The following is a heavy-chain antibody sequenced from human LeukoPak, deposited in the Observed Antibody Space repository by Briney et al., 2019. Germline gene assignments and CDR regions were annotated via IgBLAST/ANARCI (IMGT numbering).Heavy chain of an antibody. CDR2: INHSGST. Sequence: SETLSLTCAVYGGSFSGYHWSWIRQPPGKGLEWIGEINHSGSTNYNPSLKSRVTISVDTSKNQFSLKLSSVTAADTAVYYCARRGGSYSYYYYYMDVWGKGTTVTISS. V-gene: IGHV4-34*01. CDR1: GGSFSGYH. D-gene: IGHD1-26*01. CDR3: ARRGGSYSYYYYYMDV. J-gene: IGHJ6*03.